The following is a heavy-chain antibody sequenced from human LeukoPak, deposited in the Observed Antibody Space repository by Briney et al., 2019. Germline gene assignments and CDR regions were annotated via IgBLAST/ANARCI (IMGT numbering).Heavy chain of an antibody. CDR1: GFTFSSYA. CDR3: AKDKFYDILTGYLFDY. D-gene: IGHD3-9*01. CDR2: ISGSGGST. V-gene: IGHV3-23*01. Sequence: GGSLRLSCAASGFTFSSYAMSWVRQAPGKGLEWVSAISGSGGSTYYADSVKGRFTISRDNSKNTLYLQMNSLRAEDTAVYYCAKDKFYDILTGYLFDYWGQGTLVTVPS. J-gene: IGHJ4*02.